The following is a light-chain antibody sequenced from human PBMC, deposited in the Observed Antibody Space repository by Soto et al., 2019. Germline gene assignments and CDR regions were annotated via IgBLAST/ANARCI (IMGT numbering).Light chain of an antibody. CDR2: GAS. CDR1: QSVTNNF. CDR3: QQYGTPLFT. Sequence: IVLTQSPGTLSLSPGERATLSCGASQSVTNNFLAWYQQKPGQAPRLLIYGASSRATGVPDRFSGNGSGTDFTFTISRLEPGDFAVYYCQQYGTPLFTFGPGTKVDIK. V-gene: IGKV3-20*01. J-gene: IGKJ3*01.